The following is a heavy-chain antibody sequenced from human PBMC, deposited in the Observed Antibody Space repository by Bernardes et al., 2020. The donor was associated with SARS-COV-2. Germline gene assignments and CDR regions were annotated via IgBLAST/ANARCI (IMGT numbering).Heavy chain of an antibody. D-gene: IGHD3-16*02. Sequence: GGSLRLSCAASGFTFSTYWLHWVRQAPGAGLEWLSLIDPDGSTTNYADSVKGRFTISRDNARDTLYLHLNSLRDEDTAVYFCTRAGSYRHDYWGQGTLVTVSS. V-gene: IGHV3-74*01. CDR3: TRAGSYRHDY. J-gene: IGHJ4*02. CDR1: GFTFSTYW. CDR2: IDPDGSTT.